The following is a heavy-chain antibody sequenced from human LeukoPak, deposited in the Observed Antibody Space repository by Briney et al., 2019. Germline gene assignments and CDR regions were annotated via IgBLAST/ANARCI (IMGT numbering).Heavy chain of an antibody. D-gene: IGHD4-17*01. Sequence: GGSLRLSCAASGFTFSGSAMHWVRQASGKGLEWVGRIRSKANSYATAYAASVKGRFTISRDDSKNTAYLQMNSLKTEDTAVYYCTRPPNYGDYYYYYMDVWGKGTTVTVSS. J-gene: IGHJ6*03. V-gene: IGHV3-73*01. CDR1: GFTFSGSA. CDR2: IRSKANSYAT. CDR3: TRPPNYGDYYYYYMDV.